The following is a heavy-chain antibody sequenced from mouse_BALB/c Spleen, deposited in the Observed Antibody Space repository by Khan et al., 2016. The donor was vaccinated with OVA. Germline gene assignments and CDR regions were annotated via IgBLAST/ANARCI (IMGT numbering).Heavy chain of an antibody. Sequence: EVQLLETGPGLVKPSQSLSLTCTVSGYSITSDYAWNWIRQFPGNKLEWMGYISYSGSTSYTPSLKSRISITRDTSKNQFFLQFNSVTTEDTATYYCTGGRTYWGQGTLVTVST. CDR3: TGGRTY. D-gene: IGHD3-3*01. V-gene: IGHV3-2*02. CDR2: ISYSGST. J-gene: IGHJ3*01. CDR1: GYSITSDYA.